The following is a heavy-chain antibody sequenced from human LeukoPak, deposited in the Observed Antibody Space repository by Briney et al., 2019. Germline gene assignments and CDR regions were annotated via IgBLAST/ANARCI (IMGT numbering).Heavy chain of an antibody. J-gene: IGHJ3*02. V-gene: IGHV4-39*01. D-gene: IGHD1-26*01. CDR2: IYYSGST. Sequence: PSETLSLTCSVSGGSLYTSSYYWGWIRQPPGKGLEWIGNIYYSGSTYYNPSLKSRVTLSVDTSNNQFSLKLRSVTAADTAVYYCVRRGTVGVTADAFGIWGQGTMVTVSS. CDR1: GGSLYTSSYY. CDR3: VRRGTVGVTADAFGI.